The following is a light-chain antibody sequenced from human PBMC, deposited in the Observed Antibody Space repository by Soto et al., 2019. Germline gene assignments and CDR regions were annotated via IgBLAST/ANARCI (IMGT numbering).Light chain of an antibody. Sequence: TGMTNSASTLSVSPGERATLSCRASQSVSSNLAWYQQKPGQPPRLLIYDISTRATGIPTRFSGSGSGTEFTLTISSLQSEDFAVYYCQQYNSWPLTFAGGTMVDVK. CDR1: QSVSSN. CDR2: DIS. J-gene: IGKJ4*01. V-gene: IGKV3D-15*01. CDR3: QQYNSWPLT.